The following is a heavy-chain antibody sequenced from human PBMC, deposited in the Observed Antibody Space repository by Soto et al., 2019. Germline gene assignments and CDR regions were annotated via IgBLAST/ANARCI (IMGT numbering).Heavy chain of an antibody. CDR1: GGSFGTNY. CDR3: AKDSAGRGPFDP. V-gene: IGHV4-59*13. D-gene: IGHD3-10*01. CDR2: TYHTGST. J-gene: IGHJ5*02. Sequence: SETLSLTCTISGGSFGTNYWSWIRQALGKGLEWIGYTYHTGSTKYNPSLKSRATISVDTSKNQFSLTLNSAAAADTAVYYCAKDSAGRGPFDPWGQGILVTVSS.